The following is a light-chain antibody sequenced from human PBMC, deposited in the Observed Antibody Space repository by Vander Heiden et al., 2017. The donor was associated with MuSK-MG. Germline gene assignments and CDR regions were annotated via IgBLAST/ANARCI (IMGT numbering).Light chain of an antibody. CDR1: QSVSFF. Sequence: DIVLTQSPATLSLSPGERATLSCVASQSVSFFLAWYQQKPGQAPRLLIYDASNRATGIPPRVSGSGSGTDFTLSISRLEPEDYAVYYCQHRSGWPPAVTFGQGTRLEIK. J-gene: IGKJ5*01. V-gene: IGKV3-11*01. CDR3: QHRSGWPPAVT. CDR2: DAS.